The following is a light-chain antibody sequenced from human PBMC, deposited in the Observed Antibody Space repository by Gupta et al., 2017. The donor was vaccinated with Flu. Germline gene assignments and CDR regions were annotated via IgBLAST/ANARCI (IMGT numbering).Light chain of an antibody. CDR2: GES. J-gene: IGKJ4*01. Sequence: PVPLSVSAGERATLSCRASQSVTSNLAWYQQKPGQAPRLLIHGESTRATTIPARFSGSGSGTEFTLTISSLQSEDFAVYFCQQYNDWPLTVGEGTKVDIK. V-gene: IGKV3-15*01. CDR3: QQYNDWPLT. CDR1: QSVTSN.